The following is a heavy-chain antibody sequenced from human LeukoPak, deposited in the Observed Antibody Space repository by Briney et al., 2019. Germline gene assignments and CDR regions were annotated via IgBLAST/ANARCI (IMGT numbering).Heavy chain of an antibody. CDR3: TTGDLRFLEWLYYFDY. D-gene: IGHD3-3*01. CDR2: IKSNTDDSTK. Sequence: PGGALRLSCAASGFSFRNAWMSWVRQAAGKGVEGVGRIKSNTDDSTKYEDALVRGRFTISKDDSKNTQYLQMTSLKTEDPAVYYCTTGDLRFLEWLYYFDYWGQGTLVTVSS. CDR1: GFSFRNAW. J-gene: IGHJ4*02. V-gene: IGHV3-15*01.